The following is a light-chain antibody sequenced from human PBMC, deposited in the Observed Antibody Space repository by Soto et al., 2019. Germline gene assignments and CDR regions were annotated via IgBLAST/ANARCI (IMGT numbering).Light chain of an antibody. CDR3: CSYAGSSAL. V-gene: IGLV2-23*02. CDR1: SSDVGSYNL. Sequence: QSALTQPASVSGSPGQSITISCTGTSSDVGSYNLVSWYQQHPGKAPKLIIYEVSKRPSGVSNRFSGSKSGNTASLTISGLQAEDEADYYCCSYAGSSALFGGGTKVTVL. J-gene: IGLJ3*02. CDR2: EVS.